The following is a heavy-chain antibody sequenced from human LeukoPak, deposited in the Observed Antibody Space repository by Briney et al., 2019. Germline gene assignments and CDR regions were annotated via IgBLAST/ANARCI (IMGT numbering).Heavy chain of an antibody. CDR1: GYTFSNYG. CDR2: ITAYNGNR. J-gene: IGHJ4*02. D-gene: IGHD3-10*01. Sequence: ASVKVSCKTSGYTFSNYGISWVRQAPGQGLEWMGWITAYNGNRLYAQRFQGRVTMTTDTSTSTAYMELRSLRSDDTAVYYCARMVRGNGWENDYWGQGTLVTVSS. CDR3: ARMVRGNGWENDY. V-gene: IGHV1-18*01.